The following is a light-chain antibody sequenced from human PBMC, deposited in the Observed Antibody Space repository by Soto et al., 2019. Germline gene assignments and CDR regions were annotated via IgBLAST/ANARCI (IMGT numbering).Light chain of an antibody. J-gene: IGLJ3*02. CDR1: SSDVGGFNL. CDR2: EAT. Sequence: QSALTQPASVSGSPGQSITISCTGTSSDVGGFNLVSWYQQHPGKDPKLIIDEATKRPSGVSNRFSGSKSGNTASMTISGLQAEDEADYFCCSYARSSTVVFGGGTKVTVL. CDR3: CSYARSSTVV. V-gene: IGLV2-23*02.